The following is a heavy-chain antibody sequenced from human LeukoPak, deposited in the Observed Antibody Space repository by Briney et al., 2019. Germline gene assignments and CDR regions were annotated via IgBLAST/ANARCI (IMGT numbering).Heavy chain of an antibody. D-gene: IGHD5-24*01. V-gene: IGHV3-30*18. Sequence: GGSLRLSCAVSGFTFSSYGMHWVRQAPGKGLEWVAVISYDGSNKYYADSVKGRFTISRDNSKNTLYPQMNSLRAEDTAVYYCAKEADGSALDYYFDYWGQGTLVTVSS. CDR3: AKEADGSALDYYFDY. CDR2: ISYDGSNK. J-gene: IGHJ4*02. CDR1: GFTFSSYG.